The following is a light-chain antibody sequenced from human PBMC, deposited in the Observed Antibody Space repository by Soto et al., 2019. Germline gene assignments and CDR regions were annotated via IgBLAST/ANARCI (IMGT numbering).Light chain of an antibody. Sequence: QSALTQPASVSGSPGQSITISCTGTSSDVGGYNYVSWYQHHPGKAPKLILYDVSYRPSGISDRFSGSKSGNTASLTISGLQAEDEADYYCNSYTSTYTGIFGGGTQLTVL. V-gene: IGLV2-14*01. J-gene: IGLJ2*01. CDR1: SSDVGGYNY. CDR3: NSYTSTYTGI. CDR2: DVS.